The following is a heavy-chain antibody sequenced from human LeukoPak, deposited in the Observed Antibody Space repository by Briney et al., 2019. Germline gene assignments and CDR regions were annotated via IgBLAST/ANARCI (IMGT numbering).Heavy chain of an antibody. Sequence: GEPLKISCKTSGYTFSDYWIAWVRQMPGKGLEWMGIIYPGDSDAKYSPSLQGQVTFSVDKSANTAYMQWHSLKASDTAIYFCARLFWGYAGYDGGGDYWGQRTLVTVAS. CDR3: ARLFWGYAGYDGGGDY. J-gene: IGHJ4*02. CDR2: IYPGDSDA. D-gene: IGHD5-12*01. V-gene: IGHV5-51*01. CDR1: GYTFSDYW.